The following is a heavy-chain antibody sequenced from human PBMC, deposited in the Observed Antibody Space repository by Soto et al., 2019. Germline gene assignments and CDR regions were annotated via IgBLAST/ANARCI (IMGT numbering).Heavy chain of an antibody. CDR2: IFYSGGT. V-gene: IGHV4-39*01. CDR3: ARQASGYYYGWFDP. J-gene: IGHJ5*02. Sequence: SETLSLTCTVSGGSILDSTYYWAWIRQSPGKGLEWIGTIFYSGGTFYTPSLKSRVTMSVDTSNNQFSLKLSSVTAADTAVYYCARQASGYYYGWFDPWGQGTLVIVSS. D-gene: IGHD3-22*01. CDR1: GGSILDSTYY.